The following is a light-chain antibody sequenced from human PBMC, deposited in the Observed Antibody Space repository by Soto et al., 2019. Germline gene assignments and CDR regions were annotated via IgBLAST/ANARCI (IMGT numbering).Light chain of an antibody. J-gene: IGLJ3*02. Sequence: QAVVTQEPSFSVSPGGTVTLTCGLGSGSVSTSYYPTWYQQTPGQAPRTLIYSTNTRSSGVPDRFSGSILENKAALTITGAQADDESDYYCILYMGSGVWVFGGGTKLTVL. CDR2: STN. CDR1: SGSVSTSYY. CDR3: ILYMGSGVWV. V-gene: IGLV8-61*01.